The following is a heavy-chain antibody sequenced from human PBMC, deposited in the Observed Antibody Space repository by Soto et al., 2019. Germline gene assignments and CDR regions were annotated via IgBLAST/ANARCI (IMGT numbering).Heavy chain of an antibody. J-gene: IGHJ6*02. CDR3: ARGPPRDIVVVPAAKYYYYYGMDV. V-gene: IGHV1-69*13. CDR1: GGTLSDYC. CDR2: LIPIFGTA. D-gene: IGHD2-2*01. Sequence: SVKVSCKASGGTLSDYCIFWDRQAPGQGLEWMGRLIPIFGTAIYPQTIQDRVTITGDESTRTVYMDLSRLQSEDTAVYYCARGPPRDIVVVPAAKYYYYYGMDVWGQGTTVTVSS.